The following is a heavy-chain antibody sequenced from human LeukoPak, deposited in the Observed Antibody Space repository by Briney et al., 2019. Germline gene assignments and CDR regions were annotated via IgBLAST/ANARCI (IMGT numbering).Heavy chain of an antibody. Sequence: ASVKVSCKASGYTFTSYGISWVRQAPGQGLEWMGWISAYNGNTNYAQKLQGRVTMTTDTSTSTAYMELRSLRSDDTAVYYCARRLGSSGYFRYYYMDVWGKGTTVTVSS. CDR1: GYTFTSYG. CDR2: ISAYNGNT. CDR3: ARRLGSSGYFRYYYMDV. V-gene: IGHV1-18*01. J-gene: IGHJ6*03. D-gene: IGHD3-22*01.